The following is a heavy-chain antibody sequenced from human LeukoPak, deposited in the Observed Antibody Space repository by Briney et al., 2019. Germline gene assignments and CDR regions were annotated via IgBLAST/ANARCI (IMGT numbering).Heavy chain of an antibody. Sequence: GGSLRLSCAASGFTFSSYAKSWVRQAPGKELEWVSAISGSGGSTYYADSVKGRFTISRDNSKNTLYLQVNSLRAEDTAVYYCAKYAYYYDSSGMGWDFDYWGQGTLVTVSS. CDR1: GFTFSSYA. CDR3: AKYAYYYDSSGMGWDFDY. D-gene: IGHD3-22*01. V-gene: IGHV3-23*01. J-gene: IGHJ4*02. CDR2: ISGSGGST.